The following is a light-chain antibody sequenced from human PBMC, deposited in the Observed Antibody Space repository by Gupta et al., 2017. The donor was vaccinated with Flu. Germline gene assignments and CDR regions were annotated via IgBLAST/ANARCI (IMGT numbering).Light chain of an antibody. CDR2: VVS. CDR3: RQYVQAPHS. CDR1: QSLLHSNGYNY. Sequence: IVTTQSPLPLPVTPGEPASISCRFIQSLLHSNGYNYLDWYLQKPGQSPQLLIYVVSNRASGVPDRFSGSGSGTDFTLKISRVEAEDVGVYYCRQYVQAPHSFGQGTRLEMK. J-gene: IGKJ2*03. V-gene: IGKV2-28*01.